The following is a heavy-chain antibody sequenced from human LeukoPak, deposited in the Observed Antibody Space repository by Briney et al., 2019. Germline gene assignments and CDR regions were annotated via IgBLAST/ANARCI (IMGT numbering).Heavy chain of an antibody. CDR3: ARAFFLASSSWCSGAFDI. D-gene: IGHD6-13*01. J-gene: IGHJ3*02. V-gene: IGHV4-34*01. CDR1: GGSFSGYY. Sequence: SETLSLTCAVYGGSFSGYYWSWIRQPPVKGLEWIGEINHSGSTNYNPSLKSRVTISVDTSKNQFSLKLSSVTAADTAVYYCARAFFLASSSWCSGAFDIWGQGTMVTVSS. CDR2: INHSGST.